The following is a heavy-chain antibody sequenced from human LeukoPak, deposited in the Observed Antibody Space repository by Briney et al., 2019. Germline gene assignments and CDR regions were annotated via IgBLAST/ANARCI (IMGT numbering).Heavy chain of an antibody. V-gene: IGHV4-30-4*01. CDR3: ARDSSIAARLGAFDI. Sequence: SETLSLTCTVSGGSISSGDYYWGWIRQPPGKGLEWIVYIYYSGSTYYNPSLKSRVTISVDTSKNQFSLKLSSVTAADTAVYYCARDSSIAARLGAFDIWGQGTMVTVSS. J-gene: IGHJ3*02. D-gene: IGHD6-6*01. CDR2: IYYSGST. CDR1: GGSISSGDYY.